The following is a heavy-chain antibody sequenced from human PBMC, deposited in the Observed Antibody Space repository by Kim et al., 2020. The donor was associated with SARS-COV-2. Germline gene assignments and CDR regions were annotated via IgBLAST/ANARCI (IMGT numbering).Heavy chain of an antibody. Sequence: ASVKVSCKAFGYTFSSYDMNWVRQAPGQGLEWMGIINPSGDSTNYAQKFQGRFTMTWDTNTSTDIILLSSMPADTTAVYYCGQAHRRWPPAGYAFAMWGQ. CDR3: GQAHRRWPPAGYAFAM. J-gene: IGHJ3*02. CDR2: INPSGDST. CDR1: GYTFSSYD. V-gene: IGHV1-46*01. D-gene: IGHD3-9*01.